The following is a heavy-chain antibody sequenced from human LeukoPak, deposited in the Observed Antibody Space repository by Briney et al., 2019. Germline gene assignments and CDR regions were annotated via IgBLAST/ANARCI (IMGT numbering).Heavy chain of an antibody. Sequence: GGSLRLSCAASGFIFSNYGIHWVRQAPGKGLEWVAVISYDGSNKYADSVKGRFTVSRDNSKNTLYLQMNSLRAEDTAVYYCAKIGYVSSGYYQIEGAFDIWGQGTMVTVSS. CDR2: ISYDGSNK. CDR1: GFIFSNYG. D-gene: IGHD3-22*01. CDR3: AKIGYVSSGYYQIEGAFDI. V-gene: IGHV3-30*18. J-gene: IGHJ3*02.